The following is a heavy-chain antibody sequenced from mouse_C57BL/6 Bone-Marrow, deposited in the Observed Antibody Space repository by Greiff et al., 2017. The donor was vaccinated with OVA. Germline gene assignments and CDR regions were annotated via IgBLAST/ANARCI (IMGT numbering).Heavy chain of an antibody. CDR2: IYPGDGDT. J-gene: IGHJ4*01. D-gene: IGHD1-1*01. CDR1: GYAFSSYW. CDR3: ARGTTVEETPAMDY. Sequence: QVQLQQSGAELVKPGASVKISCKASGYAFSSYWMNWVKQRPGKGLEWIGQIYPGDGDTNYNGKLKGKATLTADKSTSTAYMQLSSLTSEGSAVYFCARGTTVEETPAMDYWGQGTSVTVSS. V-gene: IGHV1-80*01.